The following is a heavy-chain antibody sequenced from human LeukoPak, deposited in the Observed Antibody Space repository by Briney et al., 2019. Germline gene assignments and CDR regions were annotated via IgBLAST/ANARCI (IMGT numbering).Heavy chain of an antibody. Sequence: SETLSLTCTVSGGSISSYYWSWIRQPPGKGLEWIGYIYYSGSTNYNPSLKSRVTMSVDTSKNQFSLKLSSVTAADTAVYYCARLEITSGWYSGWFDPWGQGTLVTVSS. CDR1: GGSISSYY. J-gene: IGHJ5*02. D-gene: IGHD6-19*01. V-gene: IGHV4-59*08. CDR3: ARLEITSGWYSGWFDP. CDR2: IYYSGST.